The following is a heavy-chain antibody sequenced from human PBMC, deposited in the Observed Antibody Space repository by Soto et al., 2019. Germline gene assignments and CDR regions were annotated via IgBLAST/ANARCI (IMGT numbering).Heavy chain of an antibody. CDR1: GFTFSNYA. Sequence: GLSLRLSCAASGFTFSNYAMTWVRQGPGEGLEWVAVITNDVGDTLHADSVKGRFTIFRDNSKNTLYLQMISLRAEDTAIYYCAKSSGKSYPASRVFDFWGQGNRVSV. V-gene: IGHV3-23*01. D-gene: IGHD1-26*01. CDR2: ITNDVGDT. CDR3: AKSSGKSYPASRVFDF. J-gene: IGHJ4*02.